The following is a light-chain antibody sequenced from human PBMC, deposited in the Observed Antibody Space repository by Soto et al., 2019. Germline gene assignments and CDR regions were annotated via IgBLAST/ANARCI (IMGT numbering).Light chain of an antibody. J-gene: IGKJ4*01. V-gene: IGKV3-15*01. CDR1: QSVSVN. Sequence: EIVMTQSPATLSVSPGERATLSCRASQSVSVNLAWYQQKPGQGPRLVIYGASSRLTGIPARFSGSGSGTELTLTISSLQSEDFAVYYCQQYNSWPLTFGGGTKVDIK. CDR2: GAS. CDR3: QQYNSWPLT.